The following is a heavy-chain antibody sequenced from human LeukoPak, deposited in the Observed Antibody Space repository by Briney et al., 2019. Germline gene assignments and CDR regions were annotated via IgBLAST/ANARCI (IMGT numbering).Heavy chain of an antibody. J-gene: IGHJ5*02. Sequence: EGSLRLSCAASGFTFSSYGIHWVRQAPGKGLEWVAFIRYDGSIKKYADSVKGRFTISRDNSKVYLQMNGLRPDDTAIYYCARALPGAATAHNWFDPWGQGTLVTVSS. V-gene: IGHV3-30*02. D-gene: IGHD2-21*02. CDR2: IRYDGSIK. CDR1: GFTFSSYG. CDR3: ARALPGAATAHNWFDP.